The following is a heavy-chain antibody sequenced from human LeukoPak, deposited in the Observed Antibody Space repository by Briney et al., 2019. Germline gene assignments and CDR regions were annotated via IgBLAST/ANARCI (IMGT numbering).Heavy chain of an antibody. CDR1: GFTFSSYE. Sequence: GGSLRLSCAASGFTFSSYELYWVRQAPGKGLEWVSYISSGGIIKYADSVKGQFAISRDDAKKSLYLQMNSLRAEDTAIYYCGAGRQFVGAFDIWGQGTLVTVSS. V-gene: IGHV3-48*03. J-gene: IGHJ3*02. CDR3: GAGRQFVGAFDI. D-gene: IGHD3-10*01. CDR2: ISSGGII.